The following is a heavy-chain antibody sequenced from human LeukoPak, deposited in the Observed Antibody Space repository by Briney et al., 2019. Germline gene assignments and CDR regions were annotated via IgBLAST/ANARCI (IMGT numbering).Heavy chain of an antibody. V-gene: IGHV3-73*01. CDR2: IRNKGYSHAT. CDR1: GFNFSGSA. D-gene: IGHD3-16*02. J-gene: IGHJ4*02. CDR3: TTLNYVWGTYRPDY. Sequence: GGSLKLSCAASGFNFSGSAIHWVRQASGKGLEWVGRIRNKGYSHATAYAASVKGRFTISRGDSRKMAYLQMNSLKTEDTAVYYCTTLNYVWGTYRPDYWGQGTLVTVSS.